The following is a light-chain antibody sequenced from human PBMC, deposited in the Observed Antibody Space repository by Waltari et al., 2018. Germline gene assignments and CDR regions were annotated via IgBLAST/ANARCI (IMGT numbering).Light chain of an antibody. CDR2: KAS. Sequence: DIQMTQSPSSLSASVGDRVTITCRASQSISNWLAWYQQKPGKASILLIYKASILKSGVPSRFSGSGSETQFTLTISSLQPGDFATYYCQQYNTYSSFGQGTKLEIK. CDR1: QSISNW. J-gene: IGKJ2*01. CDR3: QQYNTYSS. V-gene: IGKV1-5*03.